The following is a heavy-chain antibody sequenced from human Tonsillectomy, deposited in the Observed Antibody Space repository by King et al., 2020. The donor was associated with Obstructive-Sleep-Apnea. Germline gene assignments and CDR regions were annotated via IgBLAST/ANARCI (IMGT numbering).Heavy chain of an antibody. CDR2: ISYDGSNK. D-gene: IGHD2-15*01. CDR3: ARDSDRLPLIIGYYFDY. Sequence: VQLVESGGGVVQPGRSLRLSCAASGFTFRTYAMHWVRQAPGKGLEWVAVISYDGSNKYYADSVKGRFTISRDNSKNTLFLQMNSLRAEDTSVYYCARDSDRLPLIIGYYFDYWGQGTLVTVSS. V-gene: IGHV3-30*04. CDR1: GFTFRTYA. J-gene: IGHJ4*02.